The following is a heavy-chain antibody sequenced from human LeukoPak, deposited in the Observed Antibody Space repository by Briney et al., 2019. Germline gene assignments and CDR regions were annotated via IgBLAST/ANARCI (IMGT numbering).Heavy chain of an antibody. Sequence: SETLSLTCTVSGGSISSSSYYWGWIRQPPGKGLEWIGSIYYSGSTYYHPSLKSRVTISVDTSKNQFSLKLSSVTAADTAVYYCARDPGGDSSGYYWLSYFDYWGQGTLVTVSS. CDR2: IYYSGST. D-gene: IGHD3-22*01. V-gene: IGHV4-39*07. J-gene: IGHJ4*02. CDR3: ARDPGGDSSGYYWLSYFDY. CDR1: GGSISSSSYY.